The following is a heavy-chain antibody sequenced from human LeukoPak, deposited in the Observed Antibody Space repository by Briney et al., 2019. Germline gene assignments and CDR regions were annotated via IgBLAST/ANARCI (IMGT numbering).Heavy chain of an antibody. J-gene: IGHJ4*02. Sequence: ASVKDSCKASGYTFTAYYLHWVRQAPRQGLEWMGWINSNSGDTNYAQNFQGRVTMTRDTSINTAYMELSSLRSGDAAIYYCTRGGDGTRRDFDYWGQGTLVTVSS. V-gene: IGHV1-2*02. CDR1: GYTFTAYY. CDR3: TRGGDGTRRDFDY. D-gene: IGHD5-24*01. CDR2: INSNSGDT.